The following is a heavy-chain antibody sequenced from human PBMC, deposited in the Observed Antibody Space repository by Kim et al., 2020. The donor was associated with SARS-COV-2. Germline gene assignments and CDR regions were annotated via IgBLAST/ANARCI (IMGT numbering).Heavy chain of an antibody. J-gene: IGHJ4*02. CDR1: GFTFSSYG. CDR3: ARAQGDPNRFGESADYFDY. D-gene: IGHD3-10*01. CDR2: IWYDGSNK. V-gene: IGHV3-33*01. Sequence: GGSLRLSCAASGFTFSSYGMHWVRQAPGKGLEWVAVIWYDGSNKYYADSVKGRFTISRDNSKNTLYLQMNSLRAEDTAVYYCARAQGDPNRFGESADYFDYWGQGTLVTVSS.